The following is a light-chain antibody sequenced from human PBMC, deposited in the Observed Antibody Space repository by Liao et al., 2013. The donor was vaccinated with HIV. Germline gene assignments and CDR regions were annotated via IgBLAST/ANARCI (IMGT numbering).Light chain of an antibody. CDR2: KDS. J-gene: IGLJ1*01. V-gene: IGLV3-27*01. CDR3: QAWDTTSLYV. Sequence: SYELTQPSSVSVSPGQTARITCSGDVLAKKYARWFQQKPGQAPVLVIYKDSERPSGIPERFSGSSSGTTATLTISGTQAVDEADYYCQAWDTTSLYVFGTGTKVTVL. CDR1: VLAKKY.